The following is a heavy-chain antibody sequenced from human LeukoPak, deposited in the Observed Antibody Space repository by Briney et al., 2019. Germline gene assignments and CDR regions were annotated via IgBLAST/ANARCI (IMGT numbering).Heavy chain of an antibody. Sequence: GGSLRLSCAASGFTFSSYSMNWVRQAPGKGLEWVSSISSSSSYIYYADSVKGRFTISRDNAKNSLYLQMNSLRAEDTAVYYCAREDYGDYGWFVPWGQGTLVTVSS. J-gene: IGHJ5*02. CDR2: ISSSSSYI. V-gene: IGHV3-21*01. CDR3: AREDYGDYGWFVP. CDR1: GFTFSSYS. D-gene: IGHD4-17*01.